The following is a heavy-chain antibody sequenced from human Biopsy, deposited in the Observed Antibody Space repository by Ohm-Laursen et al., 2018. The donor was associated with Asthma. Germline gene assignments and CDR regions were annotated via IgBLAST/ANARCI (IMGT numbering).Heavy chain of an antibody. D-gene: IGHD4-17*01. V-gene: IGHV4-4*02. CDR1: GGSINSSTR. CDR3: ARDYGDDVGYFDL. CDR2: IYHSGST. Sequence: GTLSLTCTVSGGSINSSTRWSWVRQPPGKGLEWIGEIYHSGSTNYNPSLKSRVTISVDKSKNQFSLKLSSVTAADTAVYYCARDYGDDVGYFDLWGRGTLVTVSS. J-gene: IGHJ2*01.